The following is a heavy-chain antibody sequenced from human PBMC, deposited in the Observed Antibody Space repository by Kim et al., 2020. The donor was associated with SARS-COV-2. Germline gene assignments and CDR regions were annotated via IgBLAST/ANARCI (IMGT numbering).Heavy chain of an antibody. CDR2: IIPIFGTA. V-gene: IGHV1-69*13. CDR1: GGTFSSYA. CDR3: ARPGSGSPPVIFPFDY. D-gene: IGHD3-10*01. Sequence: SVKVSCKASGGTFSSYAISWVRQAPGQGLEWMGGIIPIFGTANYAQKFQGRVTITADESTSTAYMELSSLRSEDTAVYYCARPGSGSPPVIFPFDYWGQGTLVTVSS. J-gene: IGHJ4*02.